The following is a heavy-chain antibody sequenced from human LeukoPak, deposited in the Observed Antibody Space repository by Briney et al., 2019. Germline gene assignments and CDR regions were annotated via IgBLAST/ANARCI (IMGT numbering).Heavy chain of an antibody. CDR2: ISAYNGNT. V-gene: IGHV1-18*03. J-gene: IGHJ4*02. CDR1: GYTFTSYG. Sequence: APVKVSCKTSGYTFTSYGISWVRQAPGQGLEWMGWISAYNGNTNYAQKLQGRVTMTTDTSTSTAYMELRSLRSDDMAVYYCARVDIAMDFDYWGQGALVTVSS. CDR3: ARVDIAMDFDY. D-gene: IGHD5-18*01.